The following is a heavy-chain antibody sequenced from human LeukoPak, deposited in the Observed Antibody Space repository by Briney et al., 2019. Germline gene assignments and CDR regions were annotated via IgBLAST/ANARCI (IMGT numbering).Heavy chain of an antibody. J-gene: IGHJ6*03. D-gene: IGHD6-6*01. CDR1: GYTFTGYY. Sequence: ASVKVSCKASGYTFTGYYMHWVRQAPGQGLEWMGWINPNSGGTNYAQKFQGRVTMTRDTSISTAYMELSRLRSDDTAVYYCARGAYSSSSDYYYYYYMDVWGKGTTVTVSS. CDR2: INPNSGGT. CDR3: ARGAYSSSSDYYYYYYMDV. V-gene: IGHV1-2*02.